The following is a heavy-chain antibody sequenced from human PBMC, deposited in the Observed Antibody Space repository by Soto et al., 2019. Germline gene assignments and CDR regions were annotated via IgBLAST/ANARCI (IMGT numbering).Heavy chain of an antibody. CDR1: GFTFSTYA. D-gene: IGHD6-19*01. V-gene: IGHV3-23*01. CDR2: ISSSGGST. CDR3: AKGGFSSGTLGSIDY. Sequence: EVQLLESGGGLVQPGGSLRLSCAASGFTFSTYAMYCVRQAPGKGLEWVSAISSSGGSTYYADSVKGRFTISRDNSKNTLYLQMNSLRADDTAVYYCAKGGFSSGTLGSIDYWGQGTLVTVSS. J-gene: IGHJ4*02.